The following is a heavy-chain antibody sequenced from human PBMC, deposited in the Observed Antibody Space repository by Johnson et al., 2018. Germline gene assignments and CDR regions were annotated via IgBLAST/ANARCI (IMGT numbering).Heavy chain of an antibody. CDR3: ARNLDFWGYMDV. CDR2: IYYSGHT. V-gene: IGHV4-59*01. Sequence: QVQLQESGPGLVKPSETLSLTCTVSADSISASYWSWIRQPPKKGLEWIGYIYYSGHTDYNPSLQSRVTMSIDTSKNQFSLKLTSVTAADPAIYYWARNLDFWGYMDVWGKGTTVTVSS. CDR1: ADSISASY. J-gene: IGHJ6*03. D-gene: IGHD3-3*01.